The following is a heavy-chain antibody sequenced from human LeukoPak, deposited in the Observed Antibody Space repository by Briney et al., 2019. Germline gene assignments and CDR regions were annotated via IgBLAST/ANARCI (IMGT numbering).Heavy chain of an antibody. CDR2: IYYSGST. CDR1: GGSIRSGGYY. J-gene: IGHJ4*02. V-gene: IGHV4-39*01. D-gene: IGHD1-26*01. Sequence: SETLSLTCTVSGGSIRSGGYYWGWIRQPPGKGLEWIGSIYYSGSTYYNPSLKSRVTISVDTSKNQFSLKLSSVTAADTAVYYCARLSGSYLFFDYWGQGTLVTASS. CDR3: ARLSGSYLFFDY.